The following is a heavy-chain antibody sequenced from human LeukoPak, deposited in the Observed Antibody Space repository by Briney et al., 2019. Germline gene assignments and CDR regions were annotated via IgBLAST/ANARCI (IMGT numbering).Heavy chain of an antibody. CDR3: AKVLRFLGTFDY. J-gene: IGHJ4*02. D-gene: IGHD3-3*01. Sequence: PGGSLRLSCAASGFTFSSYGMHWVRQAPGKGLEWVAFIRHDGSNKYYADSVKGRFTISRDNTKNTLYLQMNSLRAEDTAVYYCAKVLRFLGTFDYWGQGTLVTVSS. CDR1: GFTFSSYG. V-gene: IGHV3-30*02. CDR2: IRHDGSNK.